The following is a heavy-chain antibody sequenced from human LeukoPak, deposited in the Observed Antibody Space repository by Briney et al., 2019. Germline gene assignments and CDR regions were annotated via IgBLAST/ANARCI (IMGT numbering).Heavy chain of an antibody. CDR1: GGTFNSYA. V-gene: IGHV1-69*05. CDR3: AREFQNRGYYDSSGPAY. Sequence: SVKVSCKASGGTFNSYAISWVRQAPGQRLEWMGGIIPIFGTANYAQKFQGRVTITTDESTSTAYMELSSLRSEYTAVYYCAREFQNRGYYDSSGPAYWGQGTLVTVSS. CDR2: IIPIFGTA. J-gene: IGHJ4*02. D-gene: IGHD3-22*01.